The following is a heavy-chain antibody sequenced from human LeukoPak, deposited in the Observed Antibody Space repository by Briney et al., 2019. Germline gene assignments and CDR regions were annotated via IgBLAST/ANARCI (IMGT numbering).Heavy chain of an antibody. CDR2: ISSSGSTI. J-gene: IGHJ6*04. V-gene: IGHV3-48*03. CDR1: GFTFSSYE. CDR3: ARDRNYYYYGMDV. Sequence: PGGSLRLSCAASGFTFSSYEMNWVRQAPGKGLEWVSYISSSGSTICYADSVKGRFTISRDNAKNSLYLQMNSLRAEDTAVYYCARDRNYYYYGMDVWGKGTTVTVSS.